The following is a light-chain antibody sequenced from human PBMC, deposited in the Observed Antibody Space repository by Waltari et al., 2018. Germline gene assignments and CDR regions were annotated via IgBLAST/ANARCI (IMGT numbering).Light chain of an antibody. Sequence: QSVLTQPPSASGTPGQRVTISCSGSSSNIGSHIVTWYQQLPGTAPKLLIHRNDQRPSGGPDRFAGAKSGTAASLASSGRQAEEETDYDCAAWDDSLDGLVFGGGTKLTVL. V-gene: IGLV1-44*01. J-gene: IGLJ2*01. CDR1: SSNIGSHI. CDR3: AAWDDSLDGLV. CDR2: RND.